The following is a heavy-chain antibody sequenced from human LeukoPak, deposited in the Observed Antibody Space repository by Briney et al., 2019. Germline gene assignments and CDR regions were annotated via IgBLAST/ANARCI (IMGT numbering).Heavy chain of an antibody. CDR2: ISWNSGSI. CDR1: GFTFDDYA. Sequence: PGGSLRLSCAASGFTFDDYAMHWVRQAPGKGLEWVSGISWNSGSIGYADSVKGRFTISRDNAKNSLYLQMNSLRAEDTALYYCAKGYFDWLLYSLYFDYWGQGTLVTVSS. CDR3: AKGYFDWLLYSLYFDY. D-gene: IGHD3-9*01. V-gene: IGHV3-9*01. J-gene: IGHJ4*02.